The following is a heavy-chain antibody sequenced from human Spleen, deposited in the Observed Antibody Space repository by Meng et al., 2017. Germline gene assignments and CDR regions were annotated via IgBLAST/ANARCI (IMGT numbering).Heavy chain of an antibody. CDR3: ASQSVTAIPFDY. D-gene: IGHD2-21*02. J-gene: IGHJ4*02. V-gene: IGHV4-30-4*01. Sequence: QVQLQESGPGLVKPSQTLSLTCIVSGGSISSADYYWSWIRQTPGKGLEWIGYIYYSGSTNYNPSLESRVTISVDTSKNQFSLKMKSVTAADTAVYYCASQSVTAIPFDYWGPGALVTVSS. CDR1: GGSISSADYY. CDR2: IYYSGST.